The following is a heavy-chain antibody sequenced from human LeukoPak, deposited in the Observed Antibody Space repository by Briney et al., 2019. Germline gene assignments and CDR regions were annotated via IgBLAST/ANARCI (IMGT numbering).Heavy chain of an antibody. CDR2: IKYDGSDK. CDR3: ARHLLNWNQQYDF. V-gene: IGHV3-7*01. CDR1: GFTFSNHW. Sequence: GGSPRLSCAASGFTFSNHWMNWVRQAPGKGLEWVATIKYDGSDKYYVDSVKGRFTISRDNAKNSLFLQMNSLRAEDTAVYYCARHLLNWNQQYDFWGPGTLVTVSS. D-gene: IGHD1-20*01. J-gene: IGHJ4*02.